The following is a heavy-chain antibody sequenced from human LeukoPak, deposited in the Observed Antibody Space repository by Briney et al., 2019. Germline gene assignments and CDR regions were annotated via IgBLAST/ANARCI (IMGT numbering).Heavy chain of an antibody. CDR2: IIPILGIA. V-gene: IGHV1-69*04. D-gene: IGHD6-6*01. J-gene: IGHJ4*02. CDR3: ARDIAARPLEY. CDR1: GGTFSSYA. Sequence: SVKVSCKASGGTFSSYAISWVRQAPGQGLEWMGRIIPILGIANYAQKFQGRVTITRNTSISTAYMELSSLRSEDTAVYYCARDIAARPLEYWGQGTLVTVSS.